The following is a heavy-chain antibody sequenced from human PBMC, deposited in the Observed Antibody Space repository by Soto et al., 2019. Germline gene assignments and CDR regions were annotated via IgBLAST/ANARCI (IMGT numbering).Heavy chain of an antibody. J-gene: IGHJ6*02. CDR3: ARIASTGRGWDV. Sequence: EVQLVESGGGLVQPGGSMRLSCADSGFTFSSYWMSWVRQAPVKGLEWVGNIKQDGSEKNYVDSVKGRFTISRDNAKNSLYLQMNSLRAEDTAGYYCARIASTGRGWDVWGQGTTVVVSS. CDR1: GFTFSSYW. V-gene: IGHV3-7*01. D-gene: IGHD6-13*01. CDR2: IKQDGSEK.